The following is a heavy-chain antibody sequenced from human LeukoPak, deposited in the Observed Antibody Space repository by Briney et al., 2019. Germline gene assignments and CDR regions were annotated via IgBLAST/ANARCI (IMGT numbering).Heavy chain of an antibody. Sequence: SETLSLTCAVSGGSISSSSSICWTWVRQPPGEGLEWIGEIYHNGATNYNPSLKSRVTMLLDKSKNQFFLKLNSVTAADTAVYYCARNGGNSDYDYWGQGTPVTVSA. CDR2: IYHNGAT. V-gene: IGHV4-4*02. J-gene: IGHJ4*02. D-gene: IGHD4-23*01. CDR1: GGSISSSSSIC. CDR3: ARNGGNSDYDY.